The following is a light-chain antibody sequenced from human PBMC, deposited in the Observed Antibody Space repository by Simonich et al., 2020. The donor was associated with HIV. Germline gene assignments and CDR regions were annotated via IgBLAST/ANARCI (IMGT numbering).Light chain of an antibody. CDR3: QQYNGYSLT. V-gene: IGKV1-5*03. CDR1: QSRGIW. CDR2: KAS. Sequence: DIQMTQSPSTLSASVGDRVTITCRASQSRGIWLAGYHQKPRKTPKLLIYKASTLESGVPSRFSGSGSGTEFTLTISSLQPDDFATYYCQQYNGYSLTFGGGTKVEIK. J-gene: IGKJ4*01.